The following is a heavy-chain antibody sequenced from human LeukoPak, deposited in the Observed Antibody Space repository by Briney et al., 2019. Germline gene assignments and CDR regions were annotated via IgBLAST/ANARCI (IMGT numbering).Heavy chain of an antibody. J-gene: IGHJ6*03. D-gene: IGHD2-15*01. CDR2: IIPIFGTT. V-gene: IGHV1-69*06. Sequence: VASVRVSCKASGGTFINYGFTWVRQAPGQGLEWMGGIIPIFGTTNYAQKFQGRVTITADKSTSTAYMELSSLRSEDTAVYYCARGLGLCSGPNCHTYNNYNYYMDVWGRGTTVTVSS. CDR3: ARGLGLCSGPNCHTYNNYNYYMDV. CDR1: GGTFINYG.